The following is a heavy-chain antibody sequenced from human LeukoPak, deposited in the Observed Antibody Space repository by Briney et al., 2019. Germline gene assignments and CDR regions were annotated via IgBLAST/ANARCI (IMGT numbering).Heavy chain of an antibody. D-gene: IGHD3-3*01. CDR1: GGSFSGYH. V-gene: IGHV4-34*01. Sequence: SETLSLTCAVYGGSFSGYHWSWIRQPPGKGLEWIGEINHSGSTNYNPSLKSRVTISVDTSKNQFSLKLSSVTAADTAVYYCARDNRGYYDFWSGYYPYYFDYWGQGTLVTVSS. CDR2: INHSGST. J-gene: IGHJ4*02. CDR3: ARDNRGYYDFWSGYYPYYFDY.